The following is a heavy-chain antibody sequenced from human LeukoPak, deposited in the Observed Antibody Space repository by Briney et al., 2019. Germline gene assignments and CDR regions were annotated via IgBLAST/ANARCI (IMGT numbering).Heavy chain of an antibody. D-gene: IGHD4-17*01. J-gene: IGHJ4*02. CDR2: INHSGTT. V-gene: IGHV4-34*01. CDR3: ARETNYGASSGDFDY. CDR1: DGSFSGYY. Sequence: PSETLSLTCAVYDGSFSGYYWSWIRQPPGKGLEWIGEINHSGTTSYNPSLKSRVTISVDTSKNQFSLKLTSVTAADTAVYYCARETNYGASSGDFDYWGQGTLVTVSS.